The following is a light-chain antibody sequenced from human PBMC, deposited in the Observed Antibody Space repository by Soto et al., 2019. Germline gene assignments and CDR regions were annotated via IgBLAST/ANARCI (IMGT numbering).Light chain of an antibody. Sequence: QSVLTQPPSASGTPGQRVTISCSGSSSNIGSNYVYWYQQLPGTAPKLLIYTHNQRPSGVPDRFSGSNSGTSASLAISGLRSDDEADYYCAAWDDSLNGGVFGGGTKLTVL. CDR1: SSNIGSNY. CDR2: THN. V-gene: IGLV1-47*02. J-gene: IGLJ3*02. CDR3: AAWDDSLNGGV.